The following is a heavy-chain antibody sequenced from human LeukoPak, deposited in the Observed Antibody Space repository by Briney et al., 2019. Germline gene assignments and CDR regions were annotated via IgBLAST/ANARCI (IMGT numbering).Heavy chain of an antibody. CDR2: INPNSGGT. D-gene: IGHD3-22*01. CDR3: ARDGGSSGYYYVGWFDP. V-gene: IGHV1-2*02. CDR1: GYTFTGYY. J-gene: IGHJ5*02. Sequence: ASVKVSCKASGYTFTGYYMHWVRQAPGQGLEWMEWINPNSGGTNYAQKFQGRVTMTRDTSISTAYMELSRLSSDDTAVYYCARDGGSSGYYYVGWFDPWGQGTLVTVSS.